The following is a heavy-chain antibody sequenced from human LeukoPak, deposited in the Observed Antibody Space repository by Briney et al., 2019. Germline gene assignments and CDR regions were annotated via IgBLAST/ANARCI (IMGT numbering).Heavy chain of an antibody. V-gene: IGHV3-64*01. CDR3: ARDQGSPGCCSGGSCPIGY. D-gene: IGHD2-15*01. CDR1: GFTFSSYA. Sequence: PGGSLRLSCAASGFTFSSYAMHSVRQAPGKGLEYVSAISSNGGSTYYANSVKGRFTIPRDNSKNKLYLQMGSLRAEDMAVYYCARDQGSPGCCSGGSCPIGYWGQGTLVTVSS. CDR2: ISSNGGST. J-gene: IGHJ4*02.